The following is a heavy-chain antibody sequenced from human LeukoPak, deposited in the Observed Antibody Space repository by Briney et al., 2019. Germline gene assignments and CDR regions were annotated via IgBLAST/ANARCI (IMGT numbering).Heavy chain of an antibody. CDR3: ARDLAGGSGSGAFDI. J-gene: IGHJ3*02. CDR1: GFTFGRYW. CDR2: ITTDGSGT. Sequence: GGSLRLSCADSGFTFGRYWMHWVRQAPGKGLVWVSHITTDGSGTSYADSVKGRFTISRDNAKNTLYLQMNSLRAEDTALYHCARDLAGGSGSGAFDIWGQGTMVTVSS. V-gene: IGHV3-74*01. D-gene: IGHD3-10*01.